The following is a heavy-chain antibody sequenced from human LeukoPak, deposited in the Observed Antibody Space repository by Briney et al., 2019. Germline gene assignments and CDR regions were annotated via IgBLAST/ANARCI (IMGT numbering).Heavy chain of an antibody. CDR3: VLAPNSNWFDF. J-gene: IGHJ5*01. CDR1: GDSVGDFY. CDR2: IHYSGNS. Sequence: PSETLSLTCSVSGDSVGDFYWNWIRQSPGTGLEWIGNIHYSGNSNYNPSLKSRVSMSIDTSRNQFFLKLNSVTAADTAVYYCVLAPNSNWFDFWGQGTQVTVSS. D-gene: IGHD2-8*01. V-gene: IGHV4-59*08.